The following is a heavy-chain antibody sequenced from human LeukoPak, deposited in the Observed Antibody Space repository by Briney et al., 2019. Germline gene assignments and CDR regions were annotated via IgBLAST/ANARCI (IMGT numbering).Heavy chain of an antibody. CDR3: ARARASGRSGFDY. CDR2: ITNSGNSK. CDR1: EFTFSSYS. Sequence: GGSLRLSCAASEFTFSSYSMNWVRQAPGKGLEWVSYITNSGNSKSYADSVKGRFTISRDNAKNSLDLQMNSLRDEDTAVYYCARARASGRSGFDYWGQGTLVTVSS. D-gene: IGHD2-15*01. V-gene: IGHV3-48*02. J-gene: IGHJ4*02.